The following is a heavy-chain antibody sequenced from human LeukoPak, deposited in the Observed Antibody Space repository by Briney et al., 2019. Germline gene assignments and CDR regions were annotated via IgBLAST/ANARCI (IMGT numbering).Heavy chain of an antibody. V-gene: IGHV3-21*01. CDR1: GFTFSSYS. CDR3: ARDPFSRYFDWLFKDY. J-gene: IGHJ4*02. D-gene: IGHD3-9*01. CDR2: ISSSSSYI. Sequence: GGSLRLSCAASGFTFSSYSMNWVCQAPGKGLEWVSSISSSSSYIYYADSVKGRFTISRDNAKNSLYLQMNSLRAEDTAVYFCARDPFSRYFDWLFKDYWGQGTLVTVSS.